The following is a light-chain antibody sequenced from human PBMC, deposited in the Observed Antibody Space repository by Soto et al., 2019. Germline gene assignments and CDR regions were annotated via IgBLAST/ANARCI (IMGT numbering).Light chain of an antibody. J-gene: IGLJ1*01. Sequence: QSVLTQPRSVSGSPGQSVTISCTGTSGDVGRYNYVSWYQQLPGKAPKLLLYDVAKRPSGVPDRFSGSKSGSAASLIISGLQADDEADYYCGSYTTSRTLVLGTGTKVTVL. CDR1: SGDVGRYNY. CDR3: GSYTTSRTLV. V-gene: IGLV2-11*01. CDR2: DVA.